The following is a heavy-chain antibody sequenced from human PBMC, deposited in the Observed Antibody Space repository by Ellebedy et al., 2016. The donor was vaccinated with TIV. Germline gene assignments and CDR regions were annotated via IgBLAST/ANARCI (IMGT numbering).Heavy chain of an antibody. Sequence: SETLSLTCAVYGGSFSGYYWSWIRQPPGKGLEWIGEINHSGSTNYNPSLKSRVTISVDTSKNQFSLKLSSVTAADTAVYYCARVRTPTVWQPREAFDIWGQGTMVTVSS. V-gene: IGHV4-34*01. D-gene: IGHD4-17*01. CDR2: INHSGST. CDR3: ARVRTPTVWQPREAFDI. CDR1: GGSFSGYY. J-gene: IGHJ3*02.